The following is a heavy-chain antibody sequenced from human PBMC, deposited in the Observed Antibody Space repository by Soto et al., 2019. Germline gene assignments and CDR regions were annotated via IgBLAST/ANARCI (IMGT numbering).Heavy chain of an antibody. V-gene: IGHV4-34*02. Sequence: QVQLQQWGAGLLKPSETLSLTCAVYGGCFSGYYWSWIRQPPGKGLEWIGEINHSGSANYNPSLKSRVTISVDTSKNEFSLKVNSVTAADTPVYYCVRGVPGYGLGSPDHTYNWFDPWGQGTQVTFSS. J-gene: IGHJ5*02. CDR1: GGCFSGYY. CDR2: INHSGSA. CDR3: VRGVPGYGLGSPDHTYNWFDP. D-gene: IGHD3-10*01.